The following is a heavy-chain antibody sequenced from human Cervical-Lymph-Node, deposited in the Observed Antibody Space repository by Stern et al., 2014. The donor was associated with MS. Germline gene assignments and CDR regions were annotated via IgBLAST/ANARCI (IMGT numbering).Heavy chain of an antibody. D-gene: IGHD5-18*01. J-gene: IGHJ5*02. Sequence: EVQLEESGGGLVQPGGSLRLSCAASGFTFSSYWMSWVRQAPGKGLEWVANIKQDGSEKYYVDSVKGRFTISRDNAKNSLYLQMNSLRAEDTAVYYCARSGTAMVLNWFDPWGQGTLVTVSS. V-gene: IGHV3-7*01. CDR1: GFTFSSYW. CDR3: ARSGTAMVLNWFDP. CDR2: IKQDGSEK.